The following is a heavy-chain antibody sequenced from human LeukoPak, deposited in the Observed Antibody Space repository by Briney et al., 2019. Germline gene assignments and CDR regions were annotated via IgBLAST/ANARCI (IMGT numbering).Heavy chain of an antibody. J-gene: IGHJ4*02. CDR2: INPNSGGT. CDR3: ARDLDDSSGYYDY. V-gene: IGHV1-2*02. Sequence: GASVKVSCKASGYTFTSYDINWVRQATGQGLEWMGWINPNSGGTNYAQKFQGRVTMTRDTSISTAYMELSRLRSDDTAVYYCARDLDDSSGYYDYWGQGTLVTVSS. CDR1: GYTFTSYD. D-gene: IGHD3-22*01.